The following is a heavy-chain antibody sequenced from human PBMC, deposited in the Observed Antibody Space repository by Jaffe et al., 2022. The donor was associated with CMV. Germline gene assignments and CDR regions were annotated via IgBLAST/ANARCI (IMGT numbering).Heavy chain of an antibody. CDR3: AKDIYGGNLRGDYFDY. CDR1: GFTFSSYA. D-gene: IGHD4-17*01. J-gene: IGHJ4*02. CDR2: ISGSGGST. V-gene: IGHV3-23*04. Sequence: EVQLVESGGGLVQPGGSLRLSCAASGFTFSSYAMSWVRQAPGKGLEWVSAISGSGGSTYYADSVKGRFTISRDNSKNTLYLQMNSLRAEDTAVYYCAKDIYGGNLRGDYFDYWGQGTLVTVSS.